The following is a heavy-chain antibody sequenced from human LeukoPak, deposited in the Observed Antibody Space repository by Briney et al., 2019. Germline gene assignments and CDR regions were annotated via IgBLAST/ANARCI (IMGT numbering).Heavy chain of an antibody. CDR3: AREDFYDSGSNDY. J-gene: IGHJ4*02. D-gene: IGHD3-22*01. CDR1: GYTFTGYY. Sequence: ASVKVSCKASGYTFTGYYMHWVRQAPGQGLEWMGWINPNSGGTNYAQKFQGRVTMTRDTSISTAYMELSRLRSDDTAVYYCAREDFYDSGSNDYWGQGTLVTVSS. V-gene: IGHV1-2*02. CDR2: INPNSGGT.